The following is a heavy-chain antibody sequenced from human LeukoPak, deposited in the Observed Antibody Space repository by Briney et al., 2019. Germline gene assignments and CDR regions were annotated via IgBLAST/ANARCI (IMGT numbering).Heavy chain of an antibody. CDR2: ISPSGGST. V-gene: IGHV1-46*01. CDR1: XTFTXXX. CDR3: AXXXXXXXXXXWXNP. J-gene: IGHJ5*02. Sequence: XTFTXXXMHWVRQAPGQGPEWMGVISPSGGSTTYXQKFQGRVTLTRDMSTSTDYLELSSLRSEDTAVYYCAXXXXXXXXXXWXNPWGQGTLVTVSS.